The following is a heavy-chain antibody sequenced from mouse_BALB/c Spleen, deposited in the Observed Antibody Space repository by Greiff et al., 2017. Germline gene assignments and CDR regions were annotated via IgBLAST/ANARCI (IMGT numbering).Heavy chain of an antibody. J-gene: IGHJ4*01. CDR1: GYAFTNYL. Sequence: QVQLQQSGAELVRPGTSVKVSCKASGYAFTNYLIEWVKQRPGQGLEWIGVINPGSGGTNYNEKFKGKATLTADKSSSTAYMQLSSLTSDDSAVYFCARNGGWYAMDYWGQGTSVTVSS. D-gene: IGHD2-3*01. CDR2: INPGSGGT. CDR3: ARNGGWYAMDY. V-gene: IGHV1-54*01.